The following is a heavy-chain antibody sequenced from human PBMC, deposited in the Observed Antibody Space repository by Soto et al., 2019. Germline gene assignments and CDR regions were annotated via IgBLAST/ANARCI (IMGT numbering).Heavy chain of an antibody. CDR2: ISNDALNK. J-gene: IGHJ6*02. CDR1: GFTFSGYG. CDR3: ARPRRDYYYYYGMDG. V-gene: IGHV3-30*03. Sequence: QVQLVESGGGVVQPGRSLRLSCAASGFTFSGYGMHWVRQAPGKGLEWVAVISNDALNKYYADSVKGRFAISRDDSRNTLYWQMNSLRAEDTAVYYCARPRRDYYYYYGMDGWGQGTTVTVSS.